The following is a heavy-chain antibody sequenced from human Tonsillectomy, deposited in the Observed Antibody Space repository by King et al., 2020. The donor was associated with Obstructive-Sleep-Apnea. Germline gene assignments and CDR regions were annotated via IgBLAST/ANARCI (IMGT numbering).Heavy chain of an antibody. Sequence: QLVQSGAEVKKPGSSVKVSCKASGGTFSSYAISWVRQAPGQGLEWMGGIIPILGIANYAQKFQGRVTITADKSTSTAYMELGSLRSEDTAVYYCARDPENYYDSSGYPAPNWYFDLWGRGTLVTVSS. CDR2: IIPILGIA. J-gene: IGHJ2*01. D-gene: IGHD3-22*01. V-gene: IGHV1-69*10. CDR1: GGTFSSYA. CDR3: ARDPENYYDSSGYPAPNWYFDL.